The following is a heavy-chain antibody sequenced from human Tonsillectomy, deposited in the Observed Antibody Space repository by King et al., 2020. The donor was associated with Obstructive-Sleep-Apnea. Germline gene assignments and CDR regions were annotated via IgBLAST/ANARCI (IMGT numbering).Heavy chain of an antibody. V-gene: IGHV3-30*04. CDR3: ARDKYGGNSGYYYYGMDV. CDR1: GFTFSSYA. Sequence: VQLVESGGGVVQPGRSLRLSCAASGFTFSSYAMHWVRQAPGKGVEWGAVISFGGSNKYYADSVKGRFTNSRDNSKNPLYLQMNRLRAVETAVYYCARDKYGGNSGYYYYGMDVWGQGTTVTVSS. CDR2: ISFGGSNK. D-gene: IGHD4-23*01. J-gene: IGHJ6*02.